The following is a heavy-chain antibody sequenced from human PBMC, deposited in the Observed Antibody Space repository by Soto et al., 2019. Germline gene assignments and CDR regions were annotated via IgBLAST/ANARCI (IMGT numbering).Heavy chain of an antibody. V-gene: IGHV3-13*01. CDR1: GFTFSSYD. Sequence: GGSLRLSCAASGFTFSSYDMHWVRQATGKGLEWVSAIGTAGDTYYPGSVKGRFTISRENAKNSLYLQMNSLRAGDTAVYYCARDRGYCSGGSCYGGFDYWGQGTLVTVSS. CDR3: ARDRGYCSGGSCYGGFDY. J-gene: IGHJ4*02. CDR2: IGTAGDT. D-gene: IGHD2-15*01.